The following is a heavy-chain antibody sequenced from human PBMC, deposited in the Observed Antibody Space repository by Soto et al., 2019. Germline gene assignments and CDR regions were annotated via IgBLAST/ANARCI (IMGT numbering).Heavy chain of an antibody. CDR1: GFPFSSYD. J-gene: IGHJ3*02. V-gene: IGHV3-13*01. D-gene: IGHD5-12*01. CDR3: ARSQLVYSGKGAFDI. CDR2: IGTAGDT. Sequence: EVQLVESGGGLVQPGGSLRLSCAASGFPFSSYDMHWVRQATGKGLEWVSAIGTAGDTYYPGSVKGRFTISRENAKNSLYLQMNSLRAVDTAVYYCARSQLVYSGKGAFDIWGQGTMVTVSS.